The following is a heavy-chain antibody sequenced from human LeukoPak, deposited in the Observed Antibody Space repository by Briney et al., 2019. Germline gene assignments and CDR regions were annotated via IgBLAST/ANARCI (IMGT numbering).Heavy chain of an antibody. CDR3: ARLGFRTGDNSLADY. D-gene: IGHD2-8*02. CDR2: IYYSGST. CDR1: GGSISSGGYY. V-gene: IGHV4-61*08. Sequence: PSETLSLTCTVSGGSISSGGYYWSWIRQHPGKGLEWIGYIYYSGSTNYNPSFKSRVSISLDTSKSQFSLKLTSVTAADTAMYYCARLGFRTGDNSLADYWGRGTQVTVSS. J-gene: IGHJ4*02.